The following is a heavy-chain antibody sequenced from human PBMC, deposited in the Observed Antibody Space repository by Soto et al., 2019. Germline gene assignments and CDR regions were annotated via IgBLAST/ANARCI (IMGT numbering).Heavy chain of an antibody. V-gene: IGHV3-33*01. Sequence: GGSLRLSCAASGFTFSSYGMHWVRQAPGKGLEWVAVIWYDGSNKYYADSVKGRFTISRDNAKNSLYLQMNSLRVEDTAVYYCARGPSLTGTYYFDYWGQGTLVTVSS. CDR1: GFTFSSYG. CDR2: IWYDGSNK. D-gene: IGHD1-20*01. CDR3: ARGPSLTGTYYFDY. J-gene: IGHJ4*02.